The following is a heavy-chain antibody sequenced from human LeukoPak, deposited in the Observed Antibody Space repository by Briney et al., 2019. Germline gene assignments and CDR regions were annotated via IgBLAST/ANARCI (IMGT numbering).Heavy chain of an antibody. CDR1: GFTFSSYS. CDR3: ARDTHCSSTSCYNDFDI. V-gene: IGHV3-21*01. Sequence: GGSLRLSCAASGFTFSSYSMNWVRQAPGKGLEWVSSISSSSTYIYYADSLKGRFTISRDNAKNSLSLQMNSLRAEDTAVYYCARDTHCSSTSCYNDFDIWGQGTMVTVSS. J-gene: IGHJ3*02. D-gene: IGHD2-2*02. CDR2: ISSSSTYI.